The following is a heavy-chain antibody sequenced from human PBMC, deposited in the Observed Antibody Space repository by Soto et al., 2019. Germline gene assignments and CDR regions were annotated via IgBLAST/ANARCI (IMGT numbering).Heavy chain of an antibody. CDR1: GFTFSHIA. CDR3: AKELRGGLGAFHI. D-gene: IGHD3-16*01. CDR2: VSDSGSQT. V-gene: IGHV3-23*01. J-gene: IGHJ3*02. Sequence: EVQLLESGGGLVLPGGSLRLSCTASGFTFSHIAMNWVRLAPGKGLEWVSIVSDSGSQTNYADSVKGRFTISRDNSQNTVYLQLNSLRDEDTAVYYCAKELRGGLGAFHICCQGTKVIVSS.